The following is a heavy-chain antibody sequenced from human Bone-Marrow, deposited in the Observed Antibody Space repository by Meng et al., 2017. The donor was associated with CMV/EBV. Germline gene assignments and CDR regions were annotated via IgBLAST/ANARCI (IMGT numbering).Heavy chain of an antibody. Sequence: AASGFTVSSSYMSWVRRAPGKWLEWVSVIYSGGSTYYADSVKGRFTISRDNSKNTLYLQMNSLRAEDTAVYYCARDLTGYSSSWYAYWGQGTLVTVSS. CDR3: ARDLTGYSSSWYAY. CDR1: GFTVSSSY. D-gene: IGHD6-13*01. J-gene: IGHJ4*02. CDR2: IYSGGST. V-gene: IGHV3-53*01.